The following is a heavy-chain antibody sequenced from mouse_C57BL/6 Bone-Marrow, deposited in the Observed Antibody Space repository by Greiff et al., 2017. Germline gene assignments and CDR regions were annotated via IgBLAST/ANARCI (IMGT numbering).Heavy chain of an antibody. V-gene: IGHV1-53*01. CDR1: GYTFTSYW. CDR3: ARHYGSSYGYWYFDV. J-gene: IGHJ1*03. CDR2: INPSNGGT. Sequence: QVQLQQPGTELVKPGASVKLSCKASGYTFTSYWMHWVKQRPGQGLEWIGNINPSNGGTNYNEKFKSKATLTVDKSSSTAYMPLSSLTSEDSAVYYCARHYGSSYGYWYFDVWGTGTTVTVSS. D-gene: IGHD1-1*01.